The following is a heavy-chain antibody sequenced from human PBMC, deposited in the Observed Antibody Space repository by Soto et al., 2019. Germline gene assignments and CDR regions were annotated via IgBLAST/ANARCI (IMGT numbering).Heavy chain of an antibody. J-gene: IGHJ6*03. CDR3: ARAPGSLEWLYYYMDV. D-gene: IGHD3-3*01. CDR2: IYYSGST. CDR1: GGSISSISYY. Sequence: SETLSLTCTVSGGSISSISYYWGWIRQPPGKGLEWIGSIYYSGSTYYNPSLKSRVTKSVDTSKNQFSLKLSSVTAADTAVYYCARAPGSLEWLYYYMDVWGKGTTVTVSS. V-gene: IGHV4-39*01.